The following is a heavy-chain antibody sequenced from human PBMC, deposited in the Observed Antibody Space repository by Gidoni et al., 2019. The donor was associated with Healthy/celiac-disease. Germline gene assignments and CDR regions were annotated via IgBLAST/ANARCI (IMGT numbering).Heavy chain of an antibody. CDR2: ISGSGGST. J-gene: IGHJ4*02. CDR1: GFTFSRYA. D-gene: IGHD3-3*01. V-gene: IGHV3-23*01. CDR3: AKARKGTIFGVVLDY. Sequence: EVPLLESGGGVVQPGGSLSLPCADAGFTFSRYAMSWVRQVPGKGLEWVSAISGSGGSTYYADSVKGRFTISRDNSKNTLYLQMNSLRAEDTAVYYCAKARKGTIFGVVLDYWGQGTLVTVSS.